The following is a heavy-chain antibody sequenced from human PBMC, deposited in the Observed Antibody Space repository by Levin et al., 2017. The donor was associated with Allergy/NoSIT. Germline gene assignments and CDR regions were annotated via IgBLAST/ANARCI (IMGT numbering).Heavy chain of an antibody. CDR1: GFTLRTYG. D-gene: IGHD3-22*01. CDR2: ISYDGSEK. V-gene: IGHV3-30*18. J-gene: IGHJ4*02. Sequence: GGSLRLSCAVSGFTLRTYGMHWVRQAPGKGLQWVAFISYDGSEKYYRDSVKGRFTISRDVSKNTLSLQLNNLRPEDTAMYYCAKAALTYGSRDYYFDSCGQGTLVTVSS. CDR3: AKAALTYGSRDYYFDS.